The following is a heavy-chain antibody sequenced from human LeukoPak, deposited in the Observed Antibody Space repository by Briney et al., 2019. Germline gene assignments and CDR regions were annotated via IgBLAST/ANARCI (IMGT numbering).Heavy chain of an antibody. CDR2: IRYDGSAE. CDR1: GFPFSTYG. CDR3: ARDNHWDYYYYYMDV. Sequence: GGSLRLSCAASGFPFSTYGMHWVRQAPGKGLEWVAFIRYDGSAEYYVDSVKGRFTISRDNSNNTHYLQMNSLRYEDTAVYYCARDNHWDYYYYYMDVWGKGTTVTVSS. D-gene: IGHD3-16*01. J-gene: IGHJ6*03. V-gene: IGHV3-30*02.